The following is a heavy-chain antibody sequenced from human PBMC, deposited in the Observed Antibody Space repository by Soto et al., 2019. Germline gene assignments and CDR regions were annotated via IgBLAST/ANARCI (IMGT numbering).Heavy chain of an antibody. V-gene: IGHV1-18*01. J-gene: IGHJ4*02. CDR2: VSTYNGDT. D-gene: IGHD3-3*01. CDR3: ARGHFDFWSGYPIEY. CDR1: GYTFTSYG. Sequence: ASVKVSCKASGYTFTSYGISWVRQAPGQGLEWLGWVSTYNGDTNYAQKFHDRVTMTTHTSTNTASMELRSLKSDDTAVYYCARGHFDFWSGYPIEYWGQGTSVTVSS.